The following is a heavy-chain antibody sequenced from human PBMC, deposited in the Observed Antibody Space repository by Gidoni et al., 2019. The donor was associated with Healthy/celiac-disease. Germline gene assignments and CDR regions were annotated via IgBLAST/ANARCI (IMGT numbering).Heavy chain of an antibody. CDR1: GGSISSYY. D-gene: IGHD4-17*01. CDR2: IYYSGIT. Sequence: QVQLQESGPGLVKPSETLSLTCTVSGGSISSYYWSWIRQPPGKGLERIVYIYYSGITNYNPSLKSRVTISVDTTKNQFALTLSSVTAADPAVYYCARQVTTVYNWFDPWGQGTLVTVSS. J-gene: IGHJ5*02. CDR3: ARQVTTVYNWFDP. V-gene: IGHV4-59*08.